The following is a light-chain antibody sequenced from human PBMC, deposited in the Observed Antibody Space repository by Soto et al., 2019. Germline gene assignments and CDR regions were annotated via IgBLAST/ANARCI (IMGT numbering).Light chain of an antibody. V-gene: IGKV3-15*01. CDR1: QSVSSN. CDR2: GAS. J-gene: IGKJ4*01. CDR3: QQYRA. Sequence: EIVMTQSPATLSVSPGERATLSCRTSQSVSSNLAWYQQKPGQAPRLLIYGASTRATGIPARFSGSGSGTVFTLTISGLQSEDFVVYYCQQYRAFGGGTKVEIK.